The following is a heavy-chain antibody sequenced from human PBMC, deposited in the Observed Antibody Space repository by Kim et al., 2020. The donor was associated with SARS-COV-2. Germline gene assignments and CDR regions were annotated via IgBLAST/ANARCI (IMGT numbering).Heavy chain of an antibody. J-gene: IGHJ1*01. V-gene: IGHV3-23*01. CDR1: GLTFNMYP. CDR3: ASKGRDHYDRDGKPR. CDR2: ISESGGRT. D-gene: IGHD3-16*01. Sequence: GGSLRLSCAASGLTFNMYPMSWVRQTPGKGLERVSGISESGGRTDYTDSAKGRFTISRDDSKNKVYLQMNRLRVEDTAVYYCASKGRDHYDRDGKPRRGQGTLGTVS.